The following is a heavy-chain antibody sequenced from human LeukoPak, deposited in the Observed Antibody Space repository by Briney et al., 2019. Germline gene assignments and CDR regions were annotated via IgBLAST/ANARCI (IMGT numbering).Heavy chain of an antibody. J-gene: IGHJ3*02. D-gene: IGHD3-3*01. V-gene: IGHV3-21*01. CDR1: GFTFSSYS. Sequence: GGSLRLSCAASGFTFSSYSMNWVRQAPGKWLEWVSSISSSSSYIYYADSVKGRFTISRDNAKNSLYLQMNSLRAEDTAVYYCARYRITIFGVAPDAFDIWGQGTMVTVSS. CDR2: ISSSSSYI. CDR3: ARYRITIFGVAPDAFDI.